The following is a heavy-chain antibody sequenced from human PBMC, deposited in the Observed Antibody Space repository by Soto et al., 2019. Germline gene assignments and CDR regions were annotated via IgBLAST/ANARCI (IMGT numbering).Heavy chain of an antibody. J-gene: IGHJ6*02. V-gene: IGHV4-34*01. D-gene: IGHD5-18*01. CDR3: ARDASYGRRYMDV. CDR2: INHSGST. Sequence: QVQLQQWGAGLLKPSETLSLTCAVYGGSFSGYYWSWIRQPPGKGLEWIGEINHSGSTNYNPSLKSRVTISVATSKNQFSLKLSSVTAADTAVYYCARDASYGRRYMDVWGQGTTVTVSS. CDR1: GGSFSGYY.